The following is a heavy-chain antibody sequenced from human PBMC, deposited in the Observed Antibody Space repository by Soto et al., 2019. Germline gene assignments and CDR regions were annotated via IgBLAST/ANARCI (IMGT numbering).Heavy chain of an antibody. J-gene: IGHJ4*02. V-gene: IGHV1-18*01. Sequence: QVHLVQSGAEVKKPGATVKVSCEGSGYAFTTYGITWVRQAPGQGLEWMGWISAHNGNTNYAQKLQGRVTVTRDTSTSTAYMELRSLRSDVTAVYYFARGRYGDYWGQGALVNVSS. CDR3: ARGRYGDY. CDR2: ISAHNGNT. CDR1: GYAFTTYG. D-gene: IGHD1-1*01.